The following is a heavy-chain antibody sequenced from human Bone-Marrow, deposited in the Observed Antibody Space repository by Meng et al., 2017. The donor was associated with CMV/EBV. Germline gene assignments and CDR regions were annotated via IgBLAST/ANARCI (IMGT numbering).Heavy chain of an antibody. CDR2: ISYDRNDK. V-gene: IGHV3-30*04. CDR1: GFTFSSYA. D-gene: IGHD2-2*01. CDR3: ANAPVRYCSSTSCRDFDY. J-gene: IGHJ4*02. Sequence: GESLKISCAASGFTFSSYAMHWVRQAPGKGLEWVAVISYDRNDKNYADSVKGRFTISRDNSKNTLYLQMNSLRAEDTAVYYCANAPVRYCSSTSCRDFDYWGQGTLVTVSS.